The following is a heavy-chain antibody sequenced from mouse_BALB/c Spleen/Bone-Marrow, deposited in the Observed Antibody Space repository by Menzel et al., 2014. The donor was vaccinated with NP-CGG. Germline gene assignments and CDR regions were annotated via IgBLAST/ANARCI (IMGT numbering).Heavy chain of an antibody. D-gene: IGHD2-4*01. V-gene: IGHV2-4*02. CDR1: GFSLTSYG. CDR3: ARRYDYDGAWFAH. CDR2: IWSGGST. Sequence: VQLVESGPGLVQPSQSLSITCTVSGFSLTSYGVHWVRQPPGKGLEWLGVIWSGGSTDYNAAFISRLSISKDNSKSQVFFKMNSLQADDTAIYYCARRYDYDGAWFAHWGQGTLVTVSA. J-gene: IGHJ3*01.